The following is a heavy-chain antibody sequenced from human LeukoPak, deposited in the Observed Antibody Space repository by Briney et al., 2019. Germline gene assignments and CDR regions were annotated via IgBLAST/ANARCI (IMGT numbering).Heavy chain of an antibody. D-gene: IGHD4-23*01. CDR2: IIPIFGIA. Sequence: SVKVSCKASGGTFSSYAISWVRQAPGQGLEWMGRIIPIFGIANYARKFQGRVTITADKSTSTAYMELSSLRSEDTAVYYCARYGGNLIYYYGMDVWGQGTTVTVSS. CDR1: GGTFSSYA. V-gene: IGHV1-69*04. J-gene: IGHJ6*02. CDR3: ARYGGNLIYYYGMDV.